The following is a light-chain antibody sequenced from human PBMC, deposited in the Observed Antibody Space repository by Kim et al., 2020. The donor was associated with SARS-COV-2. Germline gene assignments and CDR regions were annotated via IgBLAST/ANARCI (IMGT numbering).Light chain of an antibody. J-gene: IGLJ2*01. Sequence: AAGRTARIDGGGDNIGSRSVHWYQQKPGQAPVLVLYHDSDRPSGIPERFSGSTSGNTATLTISRVEAGDEAAYYCQVWDSRSDHVLFAGGTQLTVL. CDR2: HDS. V-gene: IGLV3-21*02. CDR1: NIGSRS. CDR3: QVWDSRSDHVL.